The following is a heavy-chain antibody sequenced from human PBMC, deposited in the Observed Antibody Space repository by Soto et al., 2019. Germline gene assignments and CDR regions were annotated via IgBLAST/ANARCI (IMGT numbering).Heavy chain of an antibody. V-gene: IGHV4-59*02. CDR2: IYYIGAY. J-gene: IGHJ5*02. CDR3: ARTPETRDWLDP. D-gene: IGHD1-7*01. CDR1: GASVSSYY. Sequence: SETLSLTCSVSGASVSSYYWSWVRQPPGKGLDWIGYIYYIGAYNYNPSLKSRVTISVDTSKNQFSLKLTSVTAADTAVYYCARTPETRDWLDPWGQGTLVTVSS.